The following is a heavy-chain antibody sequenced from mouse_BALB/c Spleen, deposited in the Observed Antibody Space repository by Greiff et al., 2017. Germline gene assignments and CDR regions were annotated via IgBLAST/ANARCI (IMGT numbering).Heavy chain of an antibody. CDR2: IWAGGST. CDR3: ARDQTGRFAY. CDR1: GFSLTSYG. V-gene: IGHV2-9*02. Sequence: VKLMESGPGLVAPSQSLSLTCTVSGFSLTSYGVHWVRQPPGKGLEWLGVIWAGGSTNYNSALMSRLSISKDNSKSQVFLKMNSLQTDDTAMYYCARDQTGRFAYWGQGTLVTVSA. J-gene: IGHJ3*01.